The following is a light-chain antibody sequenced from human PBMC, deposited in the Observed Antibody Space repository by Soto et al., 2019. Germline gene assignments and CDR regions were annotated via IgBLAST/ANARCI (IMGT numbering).Light chain of an antibody. J-gene: IGKJ5*01. V-gene: IGKV1-39*01. CDR2: AAS. Sequence: DIQITQSPSTLSASVGEGVTITCRASQSIRSYLNWYQQKPGKAPKLLIYAASSLESGVPSRFSGSGSGTDFTLIISSLQPEDFATFYCQQSYNRPITFGQGTRLEIK. CDR1: QSIRSY. CDR3: QQSYNRPIT.